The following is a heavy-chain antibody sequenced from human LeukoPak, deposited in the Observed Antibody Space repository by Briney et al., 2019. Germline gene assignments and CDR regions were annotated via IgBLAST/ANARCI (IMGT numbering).Heavy chain of an antibody. Sequence: GGSLRLSCAASGFTFNNYGMHWVRQAPGKGLEWLAFIRYDGSNTYYADSVKGRFTVSRDDSKNTLYLQMNSLRGDDTAVYYCAKDGTSYYYIYYWGRGTLVTVSS. CDR1: GFTFNNYG. CDR2: IRYDGSNT. D-gene: IGHD2/OR15-2a*01. J-gene: IGHJ4*02. V-gene: IGHV3-30*02. CDR3: AKDGTSYYYIYY.